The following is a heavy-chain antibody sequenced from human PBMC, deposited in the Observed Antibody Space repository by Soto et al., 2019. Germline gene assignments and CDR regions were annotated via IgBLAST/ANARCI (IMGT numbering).Heavy chain of an antibody. CDR3: TRCLQSGVYSRSFDP. CDR1: GYTFTSYE. Sequence: QVQLVQSGAEVKKPGASVKVSCKASGYTFTSYEINWVRQATGQGFEYLGWMNPNSGNTGYVKKSQGRATMNGDTSKGTASMELSRLPSEASAVYNCTRCLQSGVYSRSFDPWGAGALVTVSS. CDR2: MNPNSGNT. D-gene: IGHD4-17*01. J-gene: IGHJ5*02. V-gene: IGHV1-8*01.